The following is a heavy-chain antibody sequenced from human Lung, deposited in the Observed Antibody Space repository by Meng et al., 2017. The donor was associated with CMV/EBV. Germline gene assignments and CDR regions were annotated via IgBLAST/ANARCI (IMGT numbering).Heavy chain of an antibody. CDR2: ISNTGGNT. Sequence: GEXXTISCAASGFTFSNIAMAWARQAPGKGLEWVSGISNTGGNTYYADSVKGRFTISRDNSKNTLYLQMNSLRAEDTAVYYCAKFRGGIYYVYYFDYWGQGTLVTVSS. CDR1: GFTFSNIA. CDR3: AKFRGGIYYVYYFDY. V-gene: IGHV3-23*01. J-gene: IGHJ4*02. D-gene: IGHD1-26*01.